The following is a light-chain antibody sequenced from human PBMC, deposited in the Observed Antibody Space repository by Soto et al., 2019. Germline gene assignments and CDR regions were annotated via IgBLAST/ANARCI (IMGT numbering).Light chain of an antibody. Sequence: EMVMTQSPATLSVSPGERVTLSCRASESVHRNLAWYQQKPGQGPSLLIYYASTRATRVPDRFTGSGSGAEFTLTIGSLQSEDFGDYHGQHDSNWPPTFGPGTKVEIK. J-gene: IGKJ3*01. CDR1: ESVHRN. CDR2: YAS. V-gene: IGKV3-15*01. CDR3: QHDSNWPPT.